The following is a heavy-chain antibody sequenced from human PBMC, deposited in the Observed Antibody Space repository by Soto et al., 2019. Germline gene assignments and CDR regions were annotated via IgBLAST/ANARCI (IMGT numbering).Heavy chain of an antibody. CDR3: ARYMYGSGSPHFDY. CDR1: GYTFTGYA. V-gene: IGHV1-3*01. J-gene: IGHJ4*02. D-gene: IGHD3-10*01. CDR2: INAGNGNT. Sequence: ASVKVSCKASGYTFTGYAMHWVRQAPGQRLEWMGWINAGNGNTKYSQKFQGRVTITRDTSASTAYMELSSLRSEDTAVYYCARYMYGSGSPHFDYWGQGTLVTVSS.